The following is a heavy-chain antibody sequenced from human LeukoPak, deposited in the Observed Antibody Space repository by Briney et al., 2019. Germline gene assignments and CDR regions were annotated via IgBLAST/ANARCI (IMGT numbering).Heavy chain of an antibody. V-gene: IGHV1-2*02. CDR2: INPNSGGT. CDR1: GYTFTGYY. D-gene: IGHD6-19*01. Sequence: ASVKVSCKASGYTFTGYYMHWERQAPGQGLEWMGWINPNSGGTNYAQKFQGRVTMTRDTSISTAYMELSRLRSDDTAVYYCARDLIAVAGTGYWGQGTLVTVSS. CDR3: ARDLIAVAGTGY. J-gene: IGHJ4*02.